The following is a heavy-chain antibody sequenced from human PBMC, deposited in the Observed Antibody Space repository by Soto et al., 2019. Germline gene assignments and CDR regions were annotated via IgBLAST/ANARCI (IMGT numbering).Heavy chain of an antibody. CDR2: ISYDGTTK. V-gene: IGHV3-30-3*01. Sequence: QVHLVESGGGVVRPGGSLRLSCAASGFTFSTHAMHWVRQAPGKGLEWVALISYDGTTKYYADSVKGRFTISRDNSKNTLYLQMNSLRGEDMAIYYCARDRPYSSSWYPEYWGQGTVVTVSS. J-gene: IGHJ4*02. CDR3: ARDRPYSSSWYPEY. D-gene: IGHD6-13*01. CDR1: GFTFSTHA.